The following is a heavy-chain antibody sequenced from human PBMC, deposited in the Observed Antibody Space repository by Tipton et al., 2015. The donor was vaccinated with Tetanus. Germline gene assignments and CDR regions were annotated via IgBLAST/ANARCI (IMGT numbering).Heavy chain of an antibody. V-gene: IGHV3-33*01. D-gene: IGHD3-3*01. CDR2: IWFDGSQE. CDR1: GFTFSSNA. Sequence: SLRLSCAASGFTFSSNAMHWVRQAPGKGLEWVAVIWFDGSQEKYADSVKGRFTISRDNSNITLYLHMNSLRAGDTATYYCARDSSQGLIDFWSGFHDQIDYWGHGTLVTVSS. CDR3: ARDSSQGLIDFWSGFHDQIDY. J-gene: IGHJ4*01.